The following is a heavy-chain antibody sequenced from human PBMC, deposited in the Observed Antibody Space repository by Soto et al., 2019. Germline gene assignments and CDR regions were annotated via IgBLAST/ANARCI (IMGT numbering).Heavy chain of an antibody. V-gene: IGHV5-51*01. D-gene: IGHD2-2*01. J-gene: IGHJ6*02. CDR3: ARHGVRYCSGTSCRYGMDV. Sequence: GESLKISFKGSGYSLTSYLIGWVRQMPVKGLEWMGIIYPGDSTTRYSPSFQGQVTISADKSINTAYLQWSSLKASDTAMYYCARHGVRYCSGTSCRYGMDVWGQGTTVTVSS. CDR2: IYPGDSTT. CDR1: GYSLTSYL.